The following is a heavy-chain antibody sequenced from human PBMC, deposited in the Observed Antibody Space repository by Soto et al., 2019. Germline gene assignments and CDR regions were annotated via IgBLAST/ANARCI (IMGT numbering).Heavy chain of an antibody. CDR2: IYSGGST. CDR1: GFTVSSNY. V-gene: IGHV3-53*01. CDR3: ASAPTLITIFGVVIIRDYYGMDV. Sequence: GGSLRLSCAASGFTVSSNYMSWVRQAPGKGLEWVSVIYSGGSTYYADSVKGRFTISRDNSKNTLYLQMNSLRAEDTAVYYCASAPTLITIFGVVIIRDYYGMDVWGHGTTVTVSS. J-gene: IGHJ6*02. D-gene: IGHD3-3*01.